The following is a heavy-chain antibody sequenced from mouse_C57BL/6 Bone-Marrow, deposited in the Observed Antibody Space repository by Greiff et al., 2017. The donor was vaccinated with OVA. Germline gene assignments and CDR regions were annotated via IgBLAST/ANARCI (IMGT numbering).Heavy chain of an antibody. CDR3: TPYYYGTSYYFDY. D-gene: IGHD1-1*01. Sequence: EVKVVESGAELVRPGASVKLSCTASGFNIKDDYMHWVKQRPEQGLEWIGWIDPENGDTEYASKFQGKATITADTSSNTAYLQLSSLTSEDTAVYYCTPYYYGTSYYFDYWGQGTTLTVSS. V-gene: IGHV14-4*01. J-gene: IGHJ2*01. CDR1: GFNIKDDY. CDR2: IDPENGDT.